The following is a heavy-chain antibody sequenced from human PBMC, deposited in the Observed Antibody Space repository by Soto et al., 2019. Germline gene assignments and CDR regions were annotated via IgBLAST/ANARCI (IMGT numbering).Heavy chain of an antibody. V-gene: IGHV3-21*01. CDR2: ISSSSSYI. Sequence: EVQLVESGGGLVKPGGSLRLSCAASGFTFSSYSMNWVRQAPGKGLEWVSSISSSSSYIYYADSVKGRFTISRDNAKNSLYLQMNSLRAEDTAVYYCASQSLWEYQLLKDYWGQGTLVTVSS. J-gene: IGHJ4*02. CDR1: GFTFSSYS. CDR3: ASQSLWEYQLLKDY. D-gene: IGHD2-2*01.